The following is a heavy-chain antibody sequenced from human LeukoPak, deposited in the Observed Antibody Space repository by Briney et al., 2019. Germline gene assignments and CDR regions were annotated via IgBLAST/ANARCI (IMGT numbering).Heavy chain of an antibody. V-gene: IGHV1-24*01. CDR3: ATGGRVSGSSGYPDAFDI. J-gene: IGHJ3*02. D-gene: IGHD3-22*01. CDR1: GYTFTDYY. Sequence: ASVKVSCKASGYTFTDYYIHWVRQAPGKGLEWMGGFDPEDGETIYAQKFQGRVTMTEDTSTDTAYMELSSLRSEDTAVYYCATGGRVSGSSGYPDAFDIWGQGTMVTVSS. CDR2: FDPEDGET.